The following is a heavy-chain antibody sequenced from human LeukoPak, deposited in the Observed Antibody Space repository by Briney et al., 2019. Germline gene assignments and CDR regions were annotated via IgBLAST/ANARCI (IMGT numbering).Heavy chain of an antibody. Sequence: GGSLRLSCAGSGFGMSGNAMSWVRQPPGKGLEWVSSIFQGGGEIHYADSVRGRFTISRDNSKSTLFLQMNSLRVEDTAIYYCATYRQVLLPFESWGQGTLVTVSS. D-gene: IGHD5-18*01. J-gene: IGHJ4*02. V-gene: IGHV3-23*01. CDR2: IFQGGGEI. CDR3: ATYRQVLLPFES. CDR1: GFGMSGNA.